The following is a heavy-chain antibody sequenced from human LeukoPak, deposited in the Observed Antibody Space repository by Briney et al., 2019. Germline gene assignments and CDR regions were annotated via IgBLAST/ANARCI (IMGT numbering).Heavy chain of an antibody. D-gene: IGHD1-14*01. Sequence: SETLSLTCAVSGVSISTTITNWWSWVRQPPGKGLEWIGEIYRSGSTNYNPSLKSRVTISVDKSKNQFSLKLTSVTAADTAVYCCARTEDRVIDYWGQGTLVTVSS. CDR1: GVSISTTITNW. V-gene: IGHV4-4*01. CDR2: IYRSGST. J-gene: IGHJ4*02. CDR3: ARTEDRVIDY.